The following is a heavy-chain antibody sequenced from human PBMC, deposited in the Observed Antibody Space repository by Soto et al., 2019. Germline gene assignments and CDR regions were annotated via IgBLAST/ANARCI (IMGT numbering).Heavy chain of an antibody. CDR1: GGSFSGYY. J-gene: IGHJ6*02. D-gene: IGHD3-3*01. CDR2: INHSGST. V-gene: IGHV4-34*01. Sequence: TSETLSLTCAVYGGSFSGYYWSWIRQPPGKGLEWIGEINHSGSTNYNPSLKSRVTISVDTSKNQFSLKLSSVTAADTAVYYCARAKGTYYDFWSGPGGRIVYYYGMDVWGQGTTVTVSS. CDR3: ARAKGTYYDFWSGPGGRIVYYYGMDV.